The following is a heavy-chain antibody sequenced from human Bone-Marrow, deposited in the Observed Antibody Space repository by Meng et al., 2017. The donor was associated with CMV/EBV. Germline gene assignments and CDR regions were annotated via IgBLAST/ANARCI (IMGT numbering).Heavy chain of an antibody. CDR3: AKDMHCSSTSCYGMDV. D-gene: IGHD2-2*01. CDR2: IRYDASNK. J-gene: IGHJ6*02. CDR1: GFTFSSYG. V-gene: IGHV3-30*02. Sequence: GESLKISCAASGFTFSSYGMHWVRQAPGKGLEWVAFIRYDASNKYYADSVKGRFTISRDNSKNTLYLQMNSLRAEDTAVYYCAKDMHCSSTSCYGMDVWGQGTTVTVSS.